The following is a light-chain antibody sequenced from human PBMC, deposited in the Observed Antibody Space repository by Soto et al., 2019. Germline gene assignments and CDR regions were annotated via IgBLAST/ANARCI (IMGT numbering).Light chain of an antibody. V-gene: IGKV4-1*01. CDR2: WAS. Sequence: IVVTQSPDSLAVPLGERATINCKSSQSVLYSSNNKNYLAWYQQKPGQPPKLLIYWASTRESGVPDRFSGSGSGTDFTLTISSLQAEDVAVYYCQQYYSTPLTFGGGTKVDIK. CDR1: QSVLYSSNNKNY. CDR3: QQYYSTPLT. J-gene: IGKJ4*01.